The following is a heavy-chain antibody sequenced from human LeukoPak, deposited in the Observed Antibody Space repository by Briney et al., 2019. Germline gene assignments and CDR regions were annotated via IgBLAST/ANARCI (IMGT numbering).Heavy chain of an antibody. D-gene: IGHD3-3*01. CDR3: ASTTYYDFWSGYPSYDAFDI. Sequence: PGGSLRLSCAASGLTFSSYSMNWVRQAPGKGLEWVSSITIRSSYIYYGDSVKGRFTIYRDNAKNSLYLQMNSLRAVDTAVYYCASTTYYDFWSGYPSYDAFDIWGQGTMVTVSS. J-gene: IGHJ3*02. CDR1: GLTFSSYS. CDR2: ITIRSSYI. V-gene: IGHV3-21*01.